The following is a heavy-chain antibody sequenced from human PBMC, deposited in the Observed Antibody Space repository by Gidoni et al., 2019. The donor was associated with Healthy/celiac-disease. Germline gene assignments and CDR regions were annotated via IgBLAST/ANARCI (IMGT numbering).Heavy chain of an antibody. CDR1: GYTFTSYD. D-gene: IGHD3-16*02. V-gene: IGHV1-8*01. CDR3: ARGDYDYIWGSYRLCWFDP. Sequence: QVQLVQSGAEVKKPGASVKVSCKASGYTFTSYDINWVRQATGQGLEWMGWMNPNSGNTGYAQKFQGRVTMTRNTSIGTAYMELSSLRSEDTAVYYCARGDYDYIWGSYRLCWFDPWGQGTLVTVSS. J-gene: IGHJ5*02. CDR2: MNPNSGNT.